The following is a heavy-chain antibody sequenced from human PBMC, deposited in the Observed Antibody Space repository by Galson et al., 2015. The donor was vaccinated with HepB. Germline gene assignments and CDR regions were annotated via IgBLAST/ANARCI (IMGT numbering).Heavy chain of an antibody. CDR1: GYSFTSYW. CDR2: IYPGDSDT. CDR3: ARPQIDCSSTSCYTGDDAFDI. J-gene: IGHJ3*02. D-gene: IGHD2-2*02. V-gene: IGHV5-51*01. Sequence: VKKPGESLRISCKGSGYSFTSYWIGWVRQMPGKGLEWMGIIYPGDSDTRYSPSFQGQVTISADKSISTAYLQWSSLKASDTAMHYCARPQIDCSSTSCYTGDDAFDIWGQGTMVTVSS.